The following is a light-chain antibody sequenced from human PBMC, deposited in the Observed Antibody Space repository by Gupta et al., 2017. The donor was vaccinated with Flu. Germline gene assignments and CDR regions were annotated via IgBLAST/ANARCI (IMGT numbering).Light chain of an antibody. CDR1: SSNIGSNY. V-gene: IGLV1-47*01. CDR3: AAWDDSLSGSWV. J-gene: IGLJ3*02. Sequence: QPVLTQPPSASGTPGQRVTISCSGSSSNIGSNYVYWYQQLPGTAPKLLIYRNNQRPSGVPDRFSGSKSGTSASLAISGLRSEDEADYYCAAWDDSLSGSWVFGGGTKLTGL. CDR2: RNN.